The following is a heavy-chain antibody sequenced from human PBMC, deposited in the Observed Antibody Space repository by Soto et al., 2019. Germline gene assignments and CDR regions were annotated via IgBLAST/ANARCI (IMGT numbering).Heavy chain of an antibody. CDR3: ARDLNWNPTKYNWLDP. J-gene: IGHJ5*02. D-gene: IGHD1-20*01. V-gene: IGHV3-33*01. CDR1: GFTFSSYG. CDR2: IWYDGSNK. Sequence: GGSLRLSCAASGFTFSSYGMHWVRQAPGKGLEWVAVIWYDGSNKYYADSVKGRFTISRDNSKNTLYLQMNSLRAEDTAVYYCARDLNWNPTKYNWLDPWGQGTLVTVSS.